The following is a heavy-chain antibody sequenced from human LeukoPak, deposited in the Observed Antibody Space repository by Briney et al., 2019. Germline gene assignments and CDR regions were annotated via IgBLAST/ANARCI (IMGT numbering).Heavy chain of an antibody. D-gene: IGHD3-22*01. CDR1: GGSISSGGYY. CDR2: IYYSGST. CDR3: AAVYYDSSGYRRGFDP. Sequence: PSETLSLTCTASGGSISSGGYYWSWIRQHPGKGLEWIGYIYYSGSTYYNPSLKSRVTISVDTSKNQFSLKLSPVTAADTAVYYCAAVYYDSSGYRRGFDPWGQGTLVTVSS. V-gene: IGHV4-31*03. J-gene: IGHJ5*02.